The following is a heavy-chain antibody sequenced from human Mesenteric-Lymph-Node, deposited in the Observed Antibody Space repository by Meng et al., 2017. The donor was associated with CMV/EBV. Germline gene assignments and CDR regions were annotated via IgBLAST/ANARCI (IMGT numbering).Heavy chain of an antibody. CDR1: GFTFSNYW. V-gene: IGHV3-7*01. CDR2: INQDGSEK. CDR3: ARDLDYGGNRAMGAIDI. Sequence: GGSLRLSCAASGFTFSNYWMTWVRQAPGKGLEWVANINQDGSEKYYVDSVKGRFTISRDNAKNSLYVQMNSLRAEDMAVYYCARDLDYGGNRAMGAIDIWGQGTLVTVSS. J-gene: IGHJ3*02. D-gene: IGHD4-23*01.